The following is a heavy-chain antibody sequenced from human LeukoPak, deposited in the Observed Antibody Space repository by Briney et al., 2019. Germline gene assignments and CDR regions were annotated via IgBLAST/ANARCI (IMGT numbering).Heavy chain of an antibody. J-gene: IGHJ3*02. CDR3: ARGSYYYDSRGNRDAFDI. CDR2: IYTSGST. D-gene: IGHD3-22*01. CDR1: GDSISFYY. V-gene: IGHV4-4*07. Sequence: SETLSLTCTVSGDSISFYYWSWIPQPAGKGLEWIGRIYTSGSTNYNPSLKTRVSMSVNTSKNQFSLKLNSVTAADTAVYYCARGSYYYDSRGNRDAFDIWGQGTMVTVAS.